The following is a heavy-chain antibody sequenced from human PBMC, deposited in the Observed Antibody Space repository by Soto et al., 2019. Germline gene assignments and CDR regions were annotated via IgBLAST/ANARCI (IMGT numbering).Heavy chain of an antibody. CDR3: ARGVKAVGYFVWLLEYRAFDI. CDR2: MNPNSGNT. V-gene: IGHV1-8*01. Sequence: ASVKVSCNDSGYTFTSYDINWVRQATGQGLEWMGWMNPNSGNTGYAQKFQGRVTMTRNTSISTAYMELSSLRSEDTAVYYCARGVKAVGYFVWLLEYRAFDIWGQGTMVTVSS. J-gene: IGHJ3*02. CDR1: GYTFTSYD. D-gene: IGHD3-9*01.